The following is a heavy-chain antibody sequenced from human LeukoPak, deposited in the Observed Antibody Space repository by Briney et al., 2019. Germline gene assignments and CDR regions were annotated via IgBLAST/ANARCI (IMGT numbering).Heavy chain of an antibody. D-gene: IGHD5-24*01. V-gene: IGHV3-30*03. CDR2: ISYDGSNK. Sequence: PGGSLRLSCAASGFTFSSYGMHWVRQAPGKGLEWVAGISYDGSNKYYADSVKGRFTISRDNAKNSLYLQMNSLRAEDTAIYYCTRVGYIDEGIDYWGQGTLVTVSS. CDR1: GFTFSSYG. J-gene: IGHJ4*02. CDR3: TRVGYIDEGIDY.